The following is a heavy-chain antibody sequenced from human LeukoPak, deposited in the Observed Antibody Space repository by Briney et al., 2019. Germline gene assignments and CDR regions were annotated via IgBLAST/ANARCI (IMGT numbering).Heavy chain of an antibody. V-gene: IGHV4-39*01. D-gene: IGHD6-13*01. CDR1: GGSISSSSYY. J-gene: IGHJ4*02. Sequence: SETLSLTCTVSGGSISSSSYYWGWIRQPPGKGLVWIGSIYYSGSTYYNPSLKSRVTISVDTSKNQFSLKLSSVTAADTAVYYCASIAAAEFDYWGQGTLVTVSS. CDR3: ASIAAAEFDY. CDR2: IYYSGST.